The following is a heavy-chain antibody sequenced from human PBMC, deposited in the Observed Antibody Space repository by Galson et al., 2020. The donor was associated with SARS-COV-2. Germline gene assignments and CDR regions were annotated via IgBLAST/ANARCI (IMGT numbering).Heavy chain of an antibody. CDR1: GGSISGYY. V-gene: IGHV4-4*07. CDR3: ARGPTYYDILTGYYGPNYFDY. CDR2: IYASGST. Sequence: SETLSLTCSVSGGSISGYYWSWIRQAAGKGLEWIGRIYASGSTNYNPSLKSRLTMSVDASKNQFSLKLSSVTAADTAVYYCARGPTYYDILTGYYGPNYFDYWGQGTLVTVSS. D-gene: IGHD3-9*01. J-gene: IGHJ4*02.